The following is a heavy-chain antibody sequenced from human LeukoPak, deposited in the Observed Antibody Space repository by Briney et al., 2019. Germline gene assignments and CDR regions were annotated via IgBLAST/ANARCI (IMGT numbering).Heavy chain of an antibody. D-gene: IGHD1-20*01. J-gene: IGHJ5*02. CDR2: IYVNGDT. Sequence: PSETLSLTCAVSGASSSDPYYWGWIRPPPERGLQGIGTIYVNGDTFYNPSLKSRVTISEDTSKNQLSLTLTSVTAADTAIYYCARGYNWNDGTFDPWGQGALVTVSS. CDR3: ARGYNWNDGTFDP. V-gene: IGHV4-38-2*01. CDR1: GASSSDPYY.